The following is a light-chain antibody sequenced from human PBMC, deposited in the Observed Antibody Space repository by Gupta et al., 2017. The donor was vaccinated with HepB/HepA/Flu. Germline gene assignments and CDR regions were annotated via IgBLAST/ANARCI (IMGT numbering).Light chain of an antibody. CDR2: GNK. CDR3: QSYDSSLSGSLV. J-gene: IGLJ2*01. Sequence: QSVLTQPPSVSGAPGPRVTISRTGSSSNIGAGYDVHWYQQLPGTAPKLLLYGNKNRPSGVPDRFSGSKSDTSASLAITGLQAEDEADYYCQSYDSSLSGSLVFGGGTKLTVL. V-gene: IGLV1-40*01. CDR1: SSNIGAGYD.